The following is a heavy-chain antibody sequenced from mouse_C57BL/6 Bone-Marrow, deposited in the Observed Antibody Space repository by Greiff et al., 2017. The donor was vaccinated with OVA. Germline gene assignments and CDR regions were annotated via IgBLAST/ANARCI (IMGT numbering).Heavy chain of an antibody. Sequence: EVMLVESGGGLVKPGGSLKLSCAASGFTFSSYTMSWVRQTPEKRLEWVATISGGGGNTYYPDSVKGRFTIARDNAKNNLYLQMSSLRSEDTALDYCARRPNYYGSSYGYFDYWGQGTTLTVSS. CDR3: ARRPNYYGSSYGYFDY. V-gene: IGHV5-9*01. CDR2: ISGGGGNT. CDR1: GFTFSSYT. J-gene: IGHJ2*01. D-gene: IGHD1-1*01.